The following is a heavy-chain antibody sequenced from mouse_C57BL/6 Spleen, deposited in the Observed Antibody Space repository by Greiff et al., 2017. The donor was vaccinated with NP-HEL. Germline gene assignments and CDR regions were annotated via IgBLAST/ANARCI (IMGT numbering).Heavy chain of an antibody. CDR1: GYTFTSYW. CDR2: IDPSDSYT. J-gene: IGHJ4*01. Sequence: QVQLQQPGAELVKPGASVKLSCKASGYTFTSYWMQWVKQRPGQGLEWIGEIDPSDSYTNYNQKFKGKATLTVDTSSSTAYMQLSSLTSEDSAVYYCARSGDYYGSSFFMDYWGQGTSVTVSS. D-gene: IGHD1-1*01. V-gene: IGHV1-50*01. CDR3: ARSGDYYGSSFFMDY.